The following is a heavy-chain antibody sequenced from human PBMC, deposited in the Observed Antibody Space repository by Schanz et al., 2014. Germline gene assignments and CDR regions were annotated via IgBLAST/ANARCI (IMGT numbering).Heavy chain of an antibody. CDR3: ARDFSAYVGNYFDY. CDR1: GYTFVSYS. CDR2: INPSGGST. J-gene: IGHJ4*02. V-gene: IGHV1-46*01. D-gene: IGHD5-12*01. Sequence: QVQLVQSGAEVKKPGASVKVSCKASGYTFVSYSMHWVRQAPGQGLEWMGMINPSGGSTTYAQKFQGRVTMTTDTSTSTSYMELTSLRFDDTAVYYCARDFSAYVGNYFDYWGQGTLXTVSS.